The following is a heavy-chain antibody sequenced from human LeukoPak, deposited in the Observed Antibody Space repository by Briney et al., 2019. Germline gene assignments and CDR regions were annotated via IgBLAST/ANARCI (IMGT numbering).Heavy chain of an antibody. CDR2: TNTDGSST. CDR3: YGANAEH. Sequence: GWLRRSCAASGFTCSSYCMHRDRQAQGKGLVWVSGTNTDGSSTMYADYVKGRFTTARDTAKTTLYLQMNSLRTEDTAVYYCYGANAEHWGQGALVSVSS. V-gene: IGHV3-74*03. D-gene: IGHD4-23*01. J-gene: IGHJ1*01. CDR1: GFTCSSYC.